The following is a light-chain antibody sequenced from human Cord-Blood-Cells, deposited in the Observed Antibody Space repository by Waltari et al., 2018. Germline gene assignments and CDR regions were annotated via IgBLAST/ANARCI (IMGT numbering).Light chain of an antibody. J-gene: IGKJ2*01. CDR2: MAS. CDR1: QSVGTW. V-gene: IGKV1-5*03. CDR3: QQYSSFST. Sequence: DIQMTQSPSTLSASVGDRVTISCRASQSVGTWLAWYQQKPVKGPKLLIYMASSLDSGVPSSFSGSGSGTDFTLTISSLQPDDFATHSCQQYSSFSTFGQGTKV.